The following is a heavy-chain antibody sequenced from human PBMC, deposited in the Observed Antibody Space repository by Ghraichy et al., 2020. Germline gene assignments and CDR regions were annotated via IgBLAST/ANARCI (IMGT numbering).Heavy chain of an antibody. CDR1: GGSISSYY. V-gene: IGHV4-59*08. CDR3: ATTYCGGDCPPGAFDI. CDR2: IYYSGST. Sequence: SETLSLTCTVSGGSISSYYWSWIRQPPGKGLEWIGYIYYSGSTNYNPSLKSRVTISVDTSKNQFSLKLSSVTAADTAVYYCATTYCGGDCPPGAFDIWGQGTMGTVS. D-gene: IGHD2-21*02. J-gene: IGHJ3*02.